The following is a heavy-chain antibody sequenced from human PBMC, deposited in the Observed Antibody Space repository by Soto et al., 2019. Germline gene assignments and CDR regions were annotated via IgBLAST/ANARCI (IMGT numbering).Heavy chain of an antibody. Sequence: SETLSLTCDVSGDSISSGGYSWNWIRQPPGKGLEWIGNIYQSGTTDYNPSLKSRVTISVDTSKNQFSLKLSSVTAADTAVYYCARSVTPWGQGTLVTVSS. CDR3: ARSVTP. J-gene: IGHJ5*02. V-gene: IGHV4-30-2*01. CDR1: GDSISSGGYS. CDR2: IYQSGTT. D-gene: IGHD3-10*01.